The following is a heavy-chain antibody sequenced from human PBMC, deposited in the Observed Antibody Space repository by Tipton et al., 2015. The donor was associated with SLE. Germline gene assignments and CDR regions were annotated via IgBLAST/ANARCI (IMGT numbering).Heavy chain of an antibody. D-gene: IGHD3-3*01. CDR2: IYYSGST. Sequence: TLSLTCAVSGYSISSGYYWGWIRQPPGKGLEWIGSIYYSGSTYYNPSLKSRVTISVDTSKNQFSLKLSSVTAADTAVYYCAVYSLEGGFDYWGQGTLVTVSS. V-gene: IGHV4-38-2*01. J-gene: IGHJ4*02. CDR3: AVYSLEGGFDY. CDR1: GYSISSGYY.